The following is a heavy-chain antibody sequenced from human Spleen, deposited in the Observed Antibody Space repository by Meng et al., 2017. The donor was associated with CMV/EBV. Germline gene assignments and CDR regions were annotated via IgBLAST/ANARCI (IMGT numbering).Heavy chain of an antibody. CDR1: GYTFTGYY. CDR3: ARDGGKVYSYGYYY. D-gene: IGHD5-18*01. Sequence: VESGAEVKKPGASVKVPCKASGYTFTGYYMHWVRQAPGQGLEWMGWINPNSGGTNYAQKFQGRVTMTRDTSISTAYMELSRLRSDDTAVYYCARDGGKVYSYGYYYWGQGTLVTVSS. V-gene: IGHV1-2*02. CDR2: INPNSGGT. J-gene: IGHJ4*02.